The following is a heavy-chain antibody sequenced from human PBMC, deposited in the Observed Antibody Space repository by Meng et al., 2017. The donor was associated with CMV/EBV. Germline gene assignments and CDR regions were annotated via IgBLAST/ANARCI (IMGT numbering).Heavy chain of an antibody. CDR1: GGSISSYY. CDR3: ARDVATIGNWVDP. CDR2: IYYSGST. D-gene: IGHD5-12*01. J-gene: IGHJ5*02. V-gene: IGHV4-59*01. Sequence: GSLRLSCTVSGGSISSYYWSWIRQPPGKGLEWIGYIYYSGSTNYNPSLKSRVTISVDTSKNQFSLKLSSVTAADTAVYYCARDVATIGNWVDPGGQG.